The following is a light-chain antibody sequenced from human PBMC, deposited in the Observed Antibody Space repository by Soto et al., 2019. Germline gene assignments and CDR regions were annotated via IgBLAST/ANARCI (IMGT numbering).Light chain of an antibody. CDR1: QSISSW. Sequence: DIQMTQSPSTLSASVGDRVTITCRASQSISSWLAWYQQKPGKAPKLLIYDASSLESGVPSRFSGSGSGTEFTLNISSLQPDDFATYYCQHYNSYAPTFGQGTKVEIK. CDR2: DAS. V-gene: IGKV1-5*01. J-gene: IGKJ1*01. CDR3: QHYNSYAPT.